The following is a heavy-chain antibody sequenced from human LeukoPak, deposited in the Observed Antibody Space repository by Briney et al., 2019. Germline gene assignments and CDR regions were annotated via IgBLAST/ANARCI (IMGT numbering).Heavy chain of an antibody. Sequence: SETLSLTCSVSGDSTSPYYWTWIRQPPGKGLEWIGYIDYRRSPTYIPSLNSRVTISLDTAKNQLSLKLTSVTAADTAVYYCARHRVDYGDYGRFDYWGQGTLVIVSS. CDR2: IDYRRSP. J-gene: IGHJ4*02. CDR1: GDSTSPYY. D-gene: IGHD4-17*01. CDR3: ARHRVDYGDYGRFDY. V-gene: IGHV4-59*01.